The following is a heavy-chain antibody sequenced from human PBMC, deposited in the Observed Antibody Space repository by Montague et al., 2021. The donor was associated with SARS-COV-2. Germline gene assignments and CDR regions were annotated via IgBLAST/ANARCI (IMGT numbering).Heavy chain of an antibody. CDR1: GGSFTGYY. V-gene: IGHV4-34*01. J-gene: IGHJ4*02. CDR2: INHSGSS. CDR3: ARQLPSYCSTNKCYPYCFDV. D-gene: IGHD2-2*01. Sequence: SETLSLTCAVYGGSFTGYYWTWIRQPPGKGLEWIGEINHSGSSNYNPSLESRVTMSVDTSKNQFSLRLNSVSAADTAVYFCARQLPSYCSTNKCYPYCFDVWGQGALVTVSS.